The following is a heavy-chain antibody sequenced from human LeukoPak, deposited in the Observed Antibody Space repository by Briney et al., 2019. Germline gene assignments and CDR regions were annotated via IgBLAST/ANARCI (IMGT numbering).Heavy chain of an antibody. CDR1: GFVFTNYA. D-gene: IGHD3-9*01. V-gene: IGHV3-23*01. J-gene: IGHJ4*02. Sequence: PGGSLRLSCAASGFVFTNYAMSWVRQAPGKGLQWVSTISGTGDSTYYADSVKGRFTISRDNSKNTLYLQMNSLRAEDTAVYYCAGHDWSYPDYFDYWGQGTLVTVSS. CDR2: ISGTGDST. CDR3: AGHDWSYPDYFDY.